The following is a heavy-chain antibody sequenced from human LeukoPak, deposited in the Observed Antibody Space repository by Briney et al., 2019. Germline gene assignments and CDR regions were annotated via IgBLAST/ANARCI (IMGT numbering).Heavy chain of an antibody. CDR2: INSDVSST. J-gene: IGHJ4*02. CDR3: AGGYGGYIY. V-gene: IGHV3-74*01. CDR1: GFTFSTYW. Sequence: GGSLRLSCAASGFTFSTYWMHWVRQAPGKGLVWVSLINSDVSSTNYADSVKGRFTISRDNAKNTLCLQMNSLRAEDTAVYYCAGGYGGYIYWGQGTLVTVSS. D-gene: IGHD5-12*01.